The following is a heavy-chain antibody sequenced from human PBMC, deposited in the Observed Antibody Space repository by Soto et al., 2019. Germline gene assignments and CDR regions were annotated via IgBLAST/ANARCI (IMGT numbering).Heavy chain of an antibody. CDR3: ARVRWNSLDYYYYYGMDV. CDR1: GHTFTSYY. V-gene: IGHV1-69*06. Sequence: SVKVSCKASGHTFTSYYMHWVRQAPGQGLEWMGGIIPIFGTANYAQKFQGRVTITADKSTSTAYMELSSLRSEDTAVYYCARVRWNSLDYYYYYGMDVWGQGTTVTVSS. J-gene: IGHJ6*02. D-gene: IGHD1-7*01. CDR2: IIPIFGTA.